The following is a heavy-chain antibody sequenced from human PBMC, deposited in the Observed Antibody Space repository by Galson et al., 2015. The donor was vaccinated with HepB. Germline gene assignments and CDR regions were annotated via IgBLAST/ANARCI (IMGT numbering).Heavy chain of an antibody. CDR2: IRGYGAST. CDR1: GFAFDTHA. J-gene: IGHJ5*01. D-gene: IGHD5-18*01. Sequence: SLRLSCAASGFAFDTHAMSWVRQAPGRGLEWISGIRGYGASTFYAESVKGRFTVSRDHSNKMLYLQMNSLRAEDAGLYFCAKGYGLFDSSGQGILVTVSS. V-gene: IGHV3-23*01. CDR3: AKGYGLFDS.